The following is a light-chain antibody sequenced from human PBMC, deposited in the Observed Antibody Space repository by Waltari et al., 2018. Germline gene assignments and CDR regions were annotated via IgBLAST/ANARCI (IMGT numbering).Light chain of an antibody. CDR1: NIGGRS. CDR3: HVWDGKTVM. CDR2: LDS. Sequence: SSVLTQAPSVSVAPGQTATVTCGGDNIGGRSVHWYQQRPGRAPVLVVYLDSDQPSGIPDRFSGSKSGNAATLTISRVEAGDEADYYCHVWDGKTVMFGGGTKLTVL. J-gene: IGLJ3*02. V-gene: IGLV3-21*02.